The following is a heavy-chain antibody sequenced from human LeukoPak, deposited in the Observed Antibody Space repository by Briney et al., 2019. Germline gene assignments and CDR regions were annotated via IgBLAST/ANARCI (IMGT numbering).Heavy chain of an antibody. CDR3: SEGYFEPFDH. CDR1: GVSVSTSH. J-gene: IGHJ4*02. D-gene: IGHD2/OR15-2a*01. Sequence: SETLSLTCNVSGVSVSTSHWNWIRQRTGKGLEWIGCLSYTGKTDYNPSLKSRVSISLGSSNNHFSLKLTSVTAADTAVYYCSEGYFEPFDHWGQGILVTVSS. CDR2: LSYTGKT. V-gene: IGHV4-59*02.